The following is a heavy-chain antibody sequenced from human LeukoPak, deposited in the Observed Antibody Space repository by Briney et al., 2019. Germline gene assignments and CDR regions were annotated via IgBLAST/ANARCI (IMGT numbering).Heavy chain of an antibody. CDR2: INNSGST. J-gene: IGHJ4*02. CDR1: GGSFSGYY. V-gene: IGHV4-34*01. CDR3: ARLRVYYYDSTGGGDY. Sequence: SETLSLTCAVYGGSFSGYYWSWIRQPPGKGREGRGEINNSGSTNYNPSLKRRGTISVETYKNQFSLKLSSVTAADTAVYYCARLRVYYYDSTGGGDYWGQGTLVTVSS. D-gene: IGHD3-22*01.